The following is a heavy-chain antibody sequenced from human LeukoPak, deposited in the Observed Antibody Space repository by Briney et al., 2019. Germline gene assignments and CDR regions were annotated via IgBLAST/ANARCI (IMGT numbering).Heavy chain of an antibody. J-gene: IGHJ6*02. CDR3: ARPPGLAGHYSYYYGVDV. D-gene: IGHD6-19*01. CDR1: GFTFSSYI. V-gene: IGHV3-66*04. CDR2: IYSGGNT. Sequence: GGSLRLSCSASGFTFSSYIMHWVRQAPGKGLEWVSIIYSGGNTYYADSVRGRFIISRDNSENTVYLQINSLRAEDTAVYFCARPPGLAGHYSYYYGVDVWGQGTTVTVSS.